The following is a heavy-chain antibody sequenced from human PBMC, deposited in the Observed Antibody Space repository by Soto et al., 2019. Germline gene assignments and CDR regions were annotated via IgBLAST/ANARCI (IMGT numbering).Heavy chain of an antibody. CDR1: GFTVSIYA. V-gene: IGHV3-64D*06. CDR2: ISSNGGST. J-gene: IGHJ4*02. CDR3: VKPSNHQHCFGN. D-gene: IGHD4-4*01. Sequence: LGLSCSALGFTVSIYAMPWVRQAPGKGLEYVSAISSNGGSTYYADSVKGRFTISRDNSKNTLYLQMSSLRAEDTAVYYCVKPSNHQHCFGNWGQGTPVTVSS.